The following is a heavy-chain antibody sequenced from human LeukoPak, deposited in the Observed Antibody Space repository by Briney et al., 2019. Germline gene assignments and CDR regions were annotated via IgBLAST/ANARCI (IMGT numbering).Heavy chain of an antibody. Sequence: SETLSLTCAVSGYSISSGYYWGWIRQPPGKGLEWIGSIYHSGSTYYNPSLKSRVTLSVDTSKNQFSLKLSSVTAGDTAVYYCGRGGGLRFLEWLLKAWGQGTLVTVSS. CDR2: IYHSGST. CDR3: GRGGGLRFLEWLLKA. V-gene: IGHV4-38-2*01. CDR1: GYSISSGYY. J-gene: IGHJ5*02. D-gene: IGHD3-3*01.